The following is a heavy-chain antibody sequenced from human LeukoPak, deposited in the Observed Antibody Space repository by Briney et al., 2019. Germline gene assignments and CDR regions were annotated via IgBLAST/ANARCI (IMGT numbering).Heavy chain of an antibody. CDR3: AGADSSGYYGIGY. D-gene: IGHD3-22*01. J-gene: IGHJ4*02. CDR1: GSSFTSYW. CDR2: IYPGDSDT. V-gene: IGHV5-51*01. Sequence: GESLKISCQGSGSSFTSYWIVWVRQMPAKGLEWMGIIYPGDSDTRYSPSFQGQVTISADKSISTAYLQWSSLKASDTAMYYCAGADSSGYYGIGYWGQGTLVTVSS.